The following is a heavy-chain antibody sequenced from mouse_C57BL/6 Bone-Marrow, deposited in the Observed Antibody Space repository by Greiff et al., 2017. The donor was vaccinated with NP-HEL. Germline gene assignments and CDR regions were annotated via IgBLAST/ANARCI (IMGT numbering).Heavy chain of an antibody. CDR3: ARDLLWLRRGVYYYAMDY. V-gene: IGHV1-81*01. Sequence: VQLQQSGAELARPGASVKLSCKASGYTFTSYGISWVKQRTGQGLEWIGEIYPRSGNTYYNEKFKGKATLTADKSSSTAYMELRSLTSEDSAVYSCARDLLWLRRGVYYYAMDYWGQGTSVTVSS. D-gene: IGHD2-2*01. J-gene: IGHJ4*01. CDR2: IYPRSGNT. CDR1: GYTFTSYG.